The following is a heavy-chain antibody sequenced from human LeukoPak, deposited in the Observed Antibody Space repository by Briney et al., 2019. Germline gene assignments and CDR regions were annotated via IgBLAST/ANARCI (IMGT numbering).Heavy chain of an antibody. J-gene: IGHJ4*02. CDR1: GGSISSSSYY. Sequence: SETLSLTCTVSGGSISSSSYYWAWLRQPPGKGLEWIGNIYYSGSSYYNPSLKSRVTIAVDTSKKQFSLKLSSVTAADTAVYYCARGEGGYFDYWGQGTPVTVSS. CDR2: IYYSGSS. CDR3: ARGEGGYFDY. D-gene: IGHD3-22*01. V-gene: IGHV4-39*01.